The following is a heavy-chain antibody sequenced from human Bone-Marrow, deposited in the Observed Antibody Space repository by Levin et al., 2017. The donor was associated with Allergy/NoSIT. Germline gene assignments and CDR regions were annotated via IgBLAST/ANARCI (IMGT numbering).Heavy chain of an antibody. CDR1: GYTFTTYW. D-gene: IGHD5-12*01. Sequence: PGGSLRLSCKVSGYTFTTYWIDWMRQMPGKGLEWMGTIYPDDSDDRYSPSFQGQVTISVDKSLTTAYLQWSSLKASDTAVYYCARHGSGYDKRQYDYWGQGTQVTVSS. CDR3: ARHGSGYDKRQYDY. V-gene: IGHV5-51*01. CDR2: IYPDDSDD. J-gene: IGHJ4*02.